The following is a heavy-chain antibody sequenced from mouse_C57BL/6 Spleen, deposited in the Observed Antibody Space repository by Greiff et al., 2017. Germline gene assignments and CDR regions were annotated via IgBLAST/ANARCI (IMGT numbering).Heavy chain of an antibody. CDR1: GYTFTSYW. CDR2: IHPNSGST. Sequence: QVQLQQPGAELVKPGASVKLSCKASGYTFTSYWMHWVKQRPGQGLEWIGMIHPNSGSTNYNEKFKSKATLTVDKSSSTAYMQLSSLTSEDSAVXYCARWGTTVVATYYFDYWGQGTTLTVSS. D-gene: IGHD1-1*01. V-gene: IGHV1-64*01. CDR3: ARWGTTVVATYYFDY. J-gene: IGHJ2*01.